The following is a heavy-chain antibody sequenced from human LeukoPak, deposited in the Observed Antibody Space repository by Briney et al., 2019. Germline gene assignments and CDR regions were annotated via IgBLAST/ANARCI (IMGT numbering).Heavy chain of an antibody. D-gene: IGHD3-10*01. V-gene: IGHV1-69*13. CDR2: IIPIFGTA. Sequence: ASVKVSCKASGGTFSSYAISWVRQAPGQGLEWMGGIIPIFGTANYAQKFQGRVTITADESTSTAYMELSSLRSEDTAVYYCARGPRITLIRGGQWYYYMDVWGKGTTVTISS. CDR3: ARGPRITLIRGGQWYYYMDV. J-gene: IGHJ6*03. CDR1: GGTFSSYA.